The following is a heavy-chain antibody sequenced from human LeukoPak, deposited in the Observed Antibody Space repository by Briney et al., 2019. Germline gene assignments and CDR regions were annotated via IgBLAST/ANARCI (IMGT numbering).Heavy chain of an antibody. V-gene: IGHV3-23*01. CDR1: GFTFSSCA. CDR3: ATRGTTATEYIEH. J-gene: IGHJ4*02. D-gene: IGHD1-1*01. Sequence: QPGGSLRLSCAASGFTFSSCAMSWVRQAPGKGLEWVSAISGSGGTTYYADSVKGRFTISRDNSRNTLHLQMRSLRVEDTASYYCATRGTTATEYIEHWGQGTPVTVSS. CDR2: ISGSGGTT.